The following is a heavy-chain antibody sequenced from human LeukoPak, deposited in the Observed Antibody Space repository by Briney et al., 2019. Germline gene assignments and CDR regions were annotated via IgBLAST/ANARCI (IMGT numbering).Heavy chain of an antibody. CDR1: GYTFTSYY. D-gene: IGHD3-16*02. Sequence: ASVKVSCKASGYTFTSYYMHWVRQAPGQGLEWMGIINPSGGSTSYAQKFQGRVTMTRDTSTSTVYMELSGLRSEDTAVYYCARGQGTRAYYDYVWGSYRPYDAFDIWGQGTMVTVSS. J-gene: IGHJ3*02. CDR2: INPSGGST. CDR3: ARGQGTRAYYDYVWGSYRPYDAFDI. V-gene: IGHV1-46*01.